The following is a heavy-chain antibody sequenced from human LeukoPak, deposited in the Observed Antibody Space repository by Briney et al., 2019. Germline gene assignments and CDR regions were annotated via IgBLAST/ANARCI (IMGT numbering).Heavy chain of an antibody. Sequence: SETRSLTCTVSGGSISSYYWSWIRQPPGKGLEWIGYIYYSGSTNYNPSLKSRVTISVDTSKNQSSLKLSSVTAAGTAVYYCARRQAPEKYYDFWSGYSDAFDIWGQGTMVTVSS. V-gene: IGHV4-59*01. CDR3: ARRQAPEKYYDFWSGYSDAFDI. CDR1: GGSISSYY. J-gene: IGHJ3*02. CDR2: IYYSGST. D-gene: IGHD3-3*01.